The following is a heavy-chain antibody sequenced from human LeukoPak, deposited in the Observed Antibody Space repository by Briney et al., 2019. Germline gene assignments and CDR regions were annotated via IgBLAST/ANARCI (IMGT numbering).Heavy chain of an antibody. CDR2: ISYDGSYK. V-gene: IGHV3-30*03. Sequence: GGSLRLSCAASEFTFSTYGMHWVRQAPGKGLEWVAVISYDGSYKFYADSVKGRFTISRDNAKNSLYLQMNSLRAEDTAVYYCAVVYSSSLWGQGTLVTVSS. J-gene: IGHJ4*02. D-gene: IGHD6-6*01. CDR1: EFTFSTYG. CDR3: AVVYSSSL.